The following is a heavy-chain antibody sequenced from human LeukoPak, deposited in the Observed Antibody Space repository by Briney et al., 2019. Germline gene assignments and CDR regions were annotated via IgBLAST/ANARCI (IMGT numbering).Heavy chain of an antibody. CDR3: ARGRGGAFDI. CDR1: GFTFSSYS. CDR2: ISDSGSSK. J-gene: IGHJ3*02. Sequence: PGGSLRLSCAASGFTFSSYSMSWVRQAPGKGLDWISYISDSGSSKQYADSVKGRFTISRDNAKNSLYLQMNSLRAEDTAVYYCARGRGGAFDIWGQGTMVTVSS. V-gene: IGHV3-48*01.